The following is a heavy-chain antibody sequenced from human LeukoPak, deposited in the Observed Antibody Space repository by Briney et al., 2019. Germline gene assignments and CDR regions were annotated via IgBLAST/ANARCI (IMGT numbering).Heavy chain of an antibody. CDR2: IYYSGST. CDR3: ARQRDGYNLVDFGV. D-gene: IGHD5-24*01. CDR1: GGSISSYY. Sequence: SETLSLTCTVSGGSISSYYWSWIRQPPGKGLEWIGYIYYSGSTNYNPSLKSRVAISVDTSKNQFSLKLSSVTAADTAVYYCARQRDGYNLVDFGVWGQGTVVTVSS. J-gene: IGHJ4*02. V-gene: IGHV4-59*01.